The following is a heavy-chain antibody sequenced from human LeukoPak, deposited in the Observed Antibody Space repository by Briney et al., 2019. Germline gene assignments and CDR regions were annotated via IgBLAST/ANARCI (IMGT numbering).Heavy chain of an antibody. CDR3: ARAGGFTMIRGAVNNWFDP. J-gene: IGHJ5*02. Sequence: SETLSLTCTVSGGSISSYYWSWIRQPPGKGLEWIGYVYYSGSTNYNPSLKSRVTISVDTSKNQFSLKLSSVTAADTAVYYCARAGGFTMIRGAVNNWFDPWGQGTLVTVSS. CDR1: GGSISSYY. D-gene: IGHD3-10*01. CDR2: VYYSGST. V-gene: IGHV4-59*08.